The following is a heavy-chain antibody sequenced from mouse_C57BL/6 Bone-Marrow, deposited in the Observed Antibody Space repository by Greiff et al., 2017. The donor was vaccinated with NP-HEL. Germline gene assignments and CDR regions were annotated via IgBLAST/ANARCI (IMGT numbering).Heavy chain of an antibody. CDR1: GYTFTSYW. CDR3: AREGDYDERGWGY. V-gene: IGHV1-64*01. CDR2: IHPNSGST. J-gene: IGHJ2*01. Sequence: QVQLQQPGAELVKPGASVKLSCKASGYTFTSYWMHWVKQRPGQGLEWIGMIHPNSGSTNYNEKLKSKATLTVDQSSSTAYMQLSSLTSEYAAVYYCAREGDYDERGWGYWGQGTTLTVSS. D-gene: IGHD2-4*01.